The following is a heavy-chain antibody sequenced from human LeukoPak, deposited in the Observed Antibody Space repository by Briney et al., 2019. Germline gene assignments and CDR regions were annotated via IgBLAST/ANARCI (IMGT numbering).Heavy chain of an antibody. CDR1: GFTFSSYS. V-gene: IGHV3-48*01. D-gene: IGHD3-22*01. Sequence: GGSLRLSRAASGFTFSSYSMNWVRQAPGKGLEWVSYISSSSSTIYYADSVKGRFTISRDNAKNSLYLQMNSLRAEDTAVYYCARTAMMVFDYWGQGTLVTVSS. J-gene: IGHJ4*02. CDR3: ARTAMMVFDY. CDR2: ISSSSSTI.